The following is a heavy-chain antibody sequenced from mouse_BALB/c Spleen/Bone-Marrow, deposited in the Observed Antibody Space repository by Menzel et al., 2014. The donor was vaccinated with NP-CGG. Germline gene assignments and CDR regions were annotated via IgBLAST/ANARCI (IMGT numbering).Heavy chain of an antibody. V-gene: IGHV1S16*01. D-gene: IGHD1-2*01. J-gene: IGHJ2*01. Sequence: QVQLQQSGAELVRPGASGKLSCKASGTTFTSNWMHWVKLRPGQGFEWIGEINPSNGDTNYNEKFKRKATLTVDESSSTAYMQLSSLTAEDSAVYYCTNYGYDWGQGTTLTVSS. CDR3: TNYGYD. CDR2: INPSNGDT. CDR1: GTTFTSNW.